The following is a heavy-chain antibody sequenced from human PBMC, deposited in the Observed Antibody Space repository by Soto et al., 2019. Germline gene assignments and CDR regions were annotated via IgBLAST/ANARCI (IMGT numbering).Heavy chain of an antibody. J-gene: IGHJ5*02. Sequence: QVHLQESGPGLVKPSETLSLSCSVSGGSINKFYWSWIRKTAGKGLEWMGRVYATGTTDHNPSLRGRVAMSVDISRKTFSLRLTSVTAADTGVYYCVRDGSKTLRDWFDPWGQGKLVTVSS. CDR1: GGSINKFY. CDR3: VRDGSKTLRDWFDP. CDR2: VYATGTT. V-gene: IGHV4-4*07. D-gene: IGHD4-17*01.